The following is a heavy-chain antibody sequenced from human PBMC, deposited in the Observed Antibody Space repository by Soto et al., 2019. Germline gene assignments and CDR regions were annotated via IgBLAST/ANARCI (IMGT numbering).Heavy chain of an antibody. CDR3: ARGGRVDIVATNYYYGMDV. CDR2: ISAYNGNT. D-gene: IGHD5-12*01. Sequence: QVQLVQSGADMKKPGASVKVSCKASGYTFNNYGISWVRQAPGQGLEWMGWISAYNGNTKYAQKFQGRVTMTTATSTRTAYMDLRSLRSDDTAVYYCARGGRVDIVATNYYYGMDVWGQGTTVTVSS. CDR1: GYTFNNYG. V-gene: IGHV1-18*01. J-gene: IGHJ6*02.